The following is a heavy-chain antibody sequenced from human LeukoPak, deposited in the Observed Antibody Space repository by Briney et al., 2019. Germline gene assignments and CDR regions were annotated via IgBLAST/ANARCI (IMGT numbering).Heavy chain of an antibody. Sequence: PSETLSLTCTVSGGSISSGGYYWSWLRRHPGKGLEWVGYIYYSGSTYYNPSLKSRVTISVDTSKNQFSLKLSSVTAADTAVYYCARGTTGTQDYWGQGTLVTVSS. J-gene: IGHJ4*02. CDR2: IYYSGST. V-gene: IGHV4-31*03. CDR1: GGSISSGGYY. CDR3: ARGTTGTQDY. D-gene: IGHD1-1*01.